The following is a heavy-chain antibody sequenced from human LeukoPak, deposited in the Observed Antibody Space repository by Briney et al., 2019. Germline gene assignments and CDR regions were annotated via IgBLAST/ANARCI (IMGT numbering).Heavy chain of an antibody. CDR2: ISSRSDTI. J-gene: IGHJ4*02. CDR3: ARPHCSGATCYSRYFDD. D-gene: IGHD2-15*01. CDR1: GFTFNTHW. Sequence: PGGSLRLSCAASGFTFNTHWMHWVRQAPGKGLEWVSYISSRSDTIYYADSVKGRFIISRDNAKNSLYLQMNSLRAEDTAVYYCARPHCSGATCYSRYFDDWGQGTLVTVSS. V-gene: IGHV3-48*01.